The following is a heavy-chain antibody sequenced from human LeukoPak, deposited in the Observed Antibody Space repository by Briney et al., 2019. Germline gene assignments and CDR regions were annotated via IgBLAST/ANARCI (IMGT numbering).Heavy chain of an antibody. J-gene: IGHJ4*02. CDR2: ISASGLTA. Sequence: GGSLRLSCGASGFIFNNSGMGWVRQAPGRGLEWVSAISASGLTAYYGDSVKGRFTVSRDNAKNTLYLHMSSLRGEDTAIYYCTENTWGRGTRVTVSS. V-gene: IGHV3-23*01. CDR3: TENT. CDR1: GFIFNNSG.